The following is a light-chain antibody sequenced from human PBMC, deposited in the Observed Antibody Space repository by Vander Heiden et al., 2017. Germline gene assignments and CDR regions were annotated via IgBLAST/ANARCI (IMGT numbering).Light chain of an antibody. CDR1: SSDVGGYNY. CDR3: SSYTNNSTRV. Sequence: QSALTQPASVSGSPGQSITISCTGTSSDVGGYNYVSWFQQHPGRAPKLLIYDVSNRPSGVSNRFSGSKSGNTASLTISGLQAEDEADYHCSSYTNNSTRVFGGGTKLTVL. CDR2: DVS. J-gene: IGLJ2*01. V-gene: IGLV2-14*03.